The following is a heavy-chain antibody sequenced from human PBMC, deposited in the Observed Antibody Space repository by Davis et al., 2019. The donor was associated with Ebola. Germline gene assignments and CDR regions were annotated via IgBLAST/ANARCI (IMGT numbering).Heavy chain of an antibody. J-gene: IGHJ6*02. V-gene: IGHV1-69*13. CDR1: GGTFSTYA. Sequence: SVKVSCKASGGTFSTYAISWVRQAPGQGLEWMGGIIPIFGTANYAQKFQGRVTITADESTSTAYMELSSLRSEDTAVYYCAADTGYRYYYGMDVWGQGTTVTVSS. CDR3: AADTGYRYYYGMDV. D-gene: IGHD1-1*01. CDR2: IIPIFGTA.